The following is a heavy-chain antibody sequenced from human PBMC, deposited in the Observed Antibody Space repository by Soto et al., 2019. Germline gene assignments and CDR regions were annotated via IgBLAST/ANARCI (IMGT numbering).Heavy chain of an antibody. D-gene: IGHD6-19*01. J-gene: IGHJ6*02. CDR3: AKDKSSGWYYYYGMDV. V-gene: IGHV3-30*18. Sequence: GGSLRLSCAASGFTFSSYGMHWVRQAPGKGLEWVAVISYDGSNKYYADSVKGRFTISRDNSKNTLYLQMNSLRAEDTAVDYCAKDKSSGWYYYYGMDVWGQGTTVTVSS. CDR1: GFTFSSYG. CDR2: ISYDGSNK.